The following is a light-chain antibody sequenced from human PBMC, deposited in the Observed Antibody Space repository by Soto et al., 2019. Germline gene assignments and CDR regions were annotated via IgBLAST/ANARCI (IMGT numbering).Light chain of an antibody. CDR3: CSYAASPVV. CDR2: DVT. J-gene: IGLJ2*01. V-gene: IGLV2-11*01. CDR1: SSDVGGYDY. Sequence: QSALTQPRSVSGSPGQSVTISCTGTSSDVGGYDYVSWYQQPPGKAPKLMIYDVTKWPSGVPDRFSGSKSGNTASLTISGLQAEDEGDYYCCSYAASPVVFGGGTKVTVL.